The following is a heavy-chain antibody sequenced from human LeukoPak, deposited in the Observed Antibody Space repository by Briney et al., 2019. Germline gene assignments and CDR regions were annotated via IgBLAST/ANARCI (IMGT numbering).Heavy chain of an antibody. CDR3: ASLNGPGY. Sequence: GGSLRLSCVASGFTFSSYWMSWVRQAPGKGLEWVANIKQDGSEKYYVDSVKGRFTISRDNAKNSLYLQMNSLRAKDTAVYYCASLNGPGYWGQGTLVTVSS. CDR1: GFTFSSYW. V-gene: IGHV3-7*01. CDR2: IKQDGSEK. D-gene: IGHD3-9*01. J-gene: IGHJ4*02.